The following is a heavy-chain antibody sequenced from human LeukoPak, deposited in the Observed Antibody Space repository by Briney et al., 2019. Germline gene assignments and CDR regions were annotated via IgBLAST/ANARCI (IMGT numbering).Heavy chain of an antibody. CDR1: GFGVTSDF. J-gene: IGHJ5*02. CDR3: ATRGA. V-gene: IGHV3-53*01. CDR2: IFTGSLDGRT. Sequence: GGSLRLSCAASGFGVTSDFMTWVRQAPGKGLEWLSIIFTGSLDGRTAHADSVKGRFTTSRDNSANTLYLQMDSLGTEDTATYYCATRGAWGPGTLVTVSS.